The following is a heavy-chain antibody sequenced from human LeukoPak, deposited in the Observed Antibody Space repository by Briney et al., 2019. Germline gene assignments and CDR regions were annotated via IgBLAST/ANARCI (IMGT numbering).Heavy chain of an antibody. CDR2: IYHSGST. J-gene: IGHJ4*02. V-gene: IGHV4-61*01. Sequence: SETLSLTCTVSGGSVSSGSYYWSWIRQPPGKGLEWIGYIYHSGSTNYNPSLKSRVTISVDTSKNQFSLKLSSVTAADTAVYYCARAPRGYCSSTSCYAYFDYWGQGTLVTVSS. CDR3: ARAPRGYCSSTSCYAYFDY. CDR1: GGSVSSGSYY. D-gene: IGHD2-2*01.